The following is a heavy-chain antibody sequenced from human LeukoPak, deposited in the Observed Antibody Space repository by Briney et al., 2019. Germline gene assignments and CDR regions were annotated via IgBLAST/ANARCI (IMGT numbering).Heavy chain of an antibody. J-gene: IGHJ4*02. V-gene: IGHV3-30-3*01. Sequence: PGGSLRLSCAASGFTFSSYAMHWVRQAPGKGLEWVAVISYDGSNKYYADSVKGRFTISRDKSKNTLYLQMNSLRAEDTAVYYCARGEEIAAAGTDYWGQGTLVTVSS. CDR3: ARGEEIAAAGTDY. D-gene: IGHD6-13*01. CDR2: ISYDGSNK. CDR1: GFTFSSYA.